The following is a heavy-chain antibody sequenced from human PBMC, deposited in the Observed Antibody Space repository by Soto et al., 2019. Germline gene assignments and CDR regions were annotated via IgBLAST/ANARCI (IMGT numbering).Heavy chain of an antibody. J-gene: IGHJ4*02. CDR2: ISGSGGST. CDR3: ARERRDDDSGGDDFDY. V-gene: IGHV3-23*01. D-gene: IGHD3-22*01. Sequence: GGSLRLSCAASGFTFSSYAMSWVRQAPGKGLEWVSAISGSGGSTYYADSVKGRFTISRDNSKNTLYLQMNSLRAEDTAVYYCARERRDDDSGGDDFDYWGQGTMVTVSS. CDR1: GFTFSSYA.